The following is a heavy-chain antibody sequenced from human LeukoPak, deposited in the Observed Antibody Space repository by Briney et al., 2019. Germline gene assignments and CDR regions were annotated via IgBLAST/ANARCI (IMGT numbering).Heavy chain of an antibody. V-gene: IGHV4-34*01. CDR1: GGSFSGYY. J-gene: IGHJ4*02. Sequence: SETLSLTCAVYGGSFSGYYWSWIRQPPGKGLEWIGEINHSGSTNYNPSLKSRVTISVDTSKNQFSLKLSSVTAADTAVYYCARGPVGLWYYGSGSYFDYWGQGTLVTVSS. CDR2: INHSGST. D-gene: IGHD3-10*01. CDR3: ARGPVGLWYYGSGSYFDY.